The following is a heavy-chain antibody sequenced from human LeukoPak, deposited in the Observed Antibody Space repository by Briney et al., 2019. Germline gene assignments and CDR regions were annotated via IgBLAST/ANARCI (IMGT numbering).Heavy chain of an antibody. CDR3: ARVDYYDSSGYYYAPLDY. CDR2: INWNGGST. CDR1: RFTFDDYG. V-gene: IGHV3-20*01. Sequence: GGSLRLSCAASRFTFDDYGMSWVRQAPGKGLEWVSGINWNGGSTGYADSVKGRFTISRDNAKNSLYLQMNSLRAEDTALYHCARVDYYDSSGYYYAPLDYWGQGTLVTVSS. J-gene: IGHJ4*02. D-gene: IGHD3-22*01.